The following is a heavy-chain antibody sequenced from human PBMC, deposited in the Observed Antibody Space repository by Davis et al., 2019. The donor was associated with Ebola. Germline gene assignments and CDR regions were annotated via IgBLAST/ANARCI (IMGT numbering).Heavy chain of an antibody. CDR3: ARAGLGNWGFLPDY. CDR1: GFTFDDYA. Sequence: SLKISCAASGFTFDDYAMHWVRQAPGTGLEWVSGLSWNSGSIGYADSVKGRFTLSRDNAKNSLYVQMSSLRAEDTALYYCARAGLGNWGFLPDYWGQGTQVTVSS. D-gene: IGHD7-27*01. CDR2: LSWNSGSI. V-gene: IGHV3-9*01. J-gene: IGHJ4*02.